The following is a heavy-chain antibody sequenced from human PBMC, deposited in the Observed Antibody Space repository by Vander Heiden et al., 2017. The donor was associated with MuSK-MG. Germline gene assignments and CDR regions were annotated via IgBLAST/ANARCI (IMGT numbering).Heavy chain of an antibody. CDR3: ARAPPYYYDSSGPLDY. CDR2: ISYDGSNK. D-gene: IGHD3-22*01. CDR1: GFTFSSYA. J-gene: IGHJ4*02. Sequence: QVQPVESGGGVVQPGRSLRPSCAASGFTFSSYAMHWVRQAPGKGLEWVAVISYDGSNKYYADSVKGRFTISRDNSKNTLYLKMNSMSAEETAVYYCARAPPYYYDSSGPLDYWGQGTMVTVSS. V-gene: IGHV3-30*04.